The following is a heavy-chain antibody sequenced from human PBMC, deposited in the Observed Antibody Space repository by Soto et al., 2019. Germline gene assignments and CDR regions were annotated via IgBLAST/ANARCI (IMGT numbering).Heavy chain of an antibody. D-gene: IGHD5-18*01. V-gene: IGHV1-3*01. CDR2: INAGNGNT. J-gene: IGHJ1*01. CDR1: GYTFTSYA. Sequence: GASVKVSCKASGYTFTSYAMNWVRQAPGQRLEWMGWINAGNGNTKYSQKFQGRVTITRDTSASTAYMELSSLRSEDTAVYYCARDPGYTDSYTWAQHTLVPISA. CDR3: ARDPGYTDSYT.